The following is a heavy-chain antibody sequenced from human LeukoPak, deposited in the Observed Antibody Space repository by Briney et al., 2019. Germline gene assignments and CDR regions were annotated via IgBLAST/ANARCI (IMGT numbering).Heavy chain of an antibody. V-gene: IGHV1-69*05. CDR3: ARVSEDSGYYYLDF. CDR1: GGTFSRNT. D-gene: IGHD3-3*01. CDR2: IIPMFGTP. Sequence: SVKVSCKASGGTFSRNTVTWVRQAPGQGLEWMGGIIPMFGTPNYAQKFRGRVTVTTDESTSTAYMELTSLRSEDTAVYYCARVSEDSGYYYLDFWGQGTQVTVSS. J-gene: IGHJ4*02.